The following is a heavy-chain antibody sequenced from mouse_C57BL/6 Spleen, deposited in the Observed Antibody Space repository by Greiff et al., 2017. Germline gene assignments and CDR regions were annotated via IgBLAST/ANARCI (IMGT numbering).Heavy chain of an antibody. CDR1: GYTFTDYN. Sequence: VQLKQSGPELVKPGASVKIPCKASGYTFTDYNMDWVKQSHGKSLEWIGDINPNNGGTIYNQKFKGKATLTVDKSSSTAYMERRSLTSEDTAVYYCAREELDGNWAMDYWGQGTSVTVSS. D-gene: IGHD2-1*01. CDR3: AREELDGNWAMDY. CDR2: INPNNGGT. J-gene: IGHJ4*01. V-gene: IGHV1-18*01.